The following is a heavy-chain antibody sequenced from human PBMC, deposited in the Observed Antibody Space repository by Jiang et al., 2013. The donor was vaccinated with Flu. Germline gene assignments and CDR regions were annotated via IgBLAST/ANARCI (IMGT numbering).Heavy chain of an antibody. V-gene: IGHV3-7*01. CDR2: IKQNGGEE. CDR1: GFTFSSYW. CDR3: AGGRGWLIDY. J-gene: IGHJ4*02. Sequence: VQLLESGGGLVQPGGSLRLSCAASGFTFSSYWMNWVRQAPGKGLEWVANIKQNGGEENYADSVKGRFTISRDNAKNSLYLQMNSLRADDTAVYYCAGGRGWLIDYWGQGTLGHRLL. D-gene: IGHD6-19*01.